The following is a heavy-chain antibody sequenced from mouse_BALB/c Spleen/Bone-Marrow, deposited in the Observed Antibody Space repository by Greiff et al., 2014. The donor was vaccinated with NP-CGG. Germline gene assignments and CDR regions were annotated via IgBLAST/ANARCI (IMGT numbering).Heavy chain of an antibody. Sequence: QVQLKESGAELVRPGTSVKASCKASGYAFTIYLIEWIKQRPGQGLEWIGVINPGSGGSNYNEKFKGKATLTADKSSSTAYMQLSNLTSDDSAVDFCARLGRDYFDYWGQGTTLTVSS. CDR1: GYAFTIYL. D-gene: IGHD4-1*01. V-gene: IGHV1-54*01. CDR2: INPGSGGS. CDR3: ARLGRDYFDY. J-gene: IGHJ2*01.